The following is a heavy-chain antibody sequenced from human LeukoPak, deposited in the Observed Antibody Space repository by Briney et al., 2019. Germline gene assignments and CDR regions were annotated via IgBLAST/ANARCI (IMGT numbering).Heavy chain of an antibody. CDR3: ARDRENWNYYYYYMGV. D-gene: IGHD1-1*01. J-gene: IGHJ6*03. V-gene: IGHV3-9*01. CDR2: ISWNSGSI. Sequence: GRSLRLSCAASGFTFDDYAMHRVRQAPGKGLEWVSGISWNSGSIGYADSVKGRFTISRDNAKNSLYLQMNSLRAEDTAVYYCARDRENWNYYYYYMGVWGKGTTVTVSS. CDR1: GFTFDDYA.